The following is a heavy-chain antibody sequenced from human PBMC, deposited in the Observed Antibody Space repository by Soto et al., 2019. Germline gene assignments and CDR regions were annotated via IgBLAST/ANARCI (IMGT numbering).Heavy chain of an antibody. V-gene: IGHV3-48*01. CDR3: AKALEVGSCGSGSFPPYYFDN. CDR1: GFTFSSYS. Sequence: GGSLRLSCAASGFTFSSYSMNWVRQAPGKGLEWVSYISSSSSTIYYADSVKGRFTISRDNAKNSLYLQMNSLRAEDTAVSYCAKALEVGSCGSGSFPPYYFDNWGRETLVAVSS. J-gene: IGHJ4*02. D-gene: IGHD3-10*01. CDR2: ISSSSSTI.